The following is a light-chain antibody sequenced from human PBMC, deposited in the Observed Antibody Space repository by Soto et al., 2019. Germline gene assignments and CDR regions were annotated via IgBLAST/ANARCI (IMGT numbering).Light chain of an antibody. CDR3: QQYGSSPPT. CDR1: QSISRY. Sequence: IVLTQSPGTLSLSPGERTTLSCRASQSISRYLAWYQQKPGQGPRLLIYGASSRATGTPDRFSGSGPGTDFTLTINRLEPEDFALYYCQQYGSSPPTLGQGTKV. J-gene: IGKJ1*01. CDR2: GAS. V-gene: IGKV3-20*01.